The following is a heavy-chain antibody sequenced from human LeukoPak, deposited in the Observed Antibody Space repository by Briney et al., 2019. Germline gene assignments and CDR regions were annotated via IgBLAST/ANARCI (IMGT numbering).Heavy chain of an antibody. Sequence: PGGSLRLSCAASGFTFSSYAMHWVRQAPGKGLEWVAVISYDGSNKYYADSVKGRLTISRDNSKNTLYLQMNSLRAEDTAVYYCARDHSGGYSSSWYSYFDYWGQGTLVTVSS. V-gene: IGHV3-30*04. D-gene: IGHD6-13*01. CDR1: GFTFSSYA. CDR2: ISYDGSNK. CDR3: ARDHSGGYSSSWYSYFDY. J-gene: IGHJ4*02.